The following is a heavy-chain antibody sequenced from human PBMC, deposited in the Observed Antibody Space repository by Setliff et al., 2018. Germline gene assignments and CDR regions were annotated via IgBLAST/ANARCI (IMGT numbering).Heavy chain of an antibody. J-gene: IGHJ3*02. CDR3: AREWLQEAFDI. CDR2: ISSSSSYI. Sequence: GGSLRLSCAASGFTFSSYSMNWVRQAPGKGLEWVSSISSSSSYIYYADSVKGRFTISGDNAKNSLYLQMNSLRAEDTAVYYCAREWLQEAFDIWGQGTMVTVSS. D-gene: IGHD5-12*01. V-gene: IGHV3-21*01. CDR1: GFTFSSYS.